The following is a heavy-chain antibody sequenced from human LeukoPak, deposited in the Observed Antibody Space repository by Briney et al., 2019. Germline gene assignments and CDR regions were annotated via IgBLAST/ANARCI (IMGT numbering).Heavy chain of an antibody. Sequence: ASVKVSCKVSGYTLTELSMHWVRQAPGKGLEWMGGFDPEDGETIYAQKFQGRVTMTTDTSTSTAYMELRSLRSDDTAVYYCARDRGYCSGGSCHDAFDIWGQGTMVTVSS. CDR2: FDPEDGET. CDR1: GYTLTELS. V-gene: IGHV1-24*01. CDR3: ARDRGYCSGGSCHDAFDI. D-gene: IGHD2-15*01. J-gene: IGHJ3*02.